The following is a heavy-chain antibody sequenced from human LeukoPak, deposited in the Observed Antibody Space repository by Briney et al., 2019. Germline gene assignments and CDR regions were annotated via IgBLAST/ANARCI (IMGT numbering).Heavy chain of an antibody. CDR1: GFTFSSYS. CDR2: ISSSCSYI. D-gene: IGHD3-10*02. J-gene: IGHJ6*04. Sequence: NTGGSLRLSCAASGFTFSSYSMNWVRQAPGKGLEWVSSISSSCSYIYYADSVKGRFTISRDNAKNSLYLQMNSLRAEDTAVYYCAELGITMIGGVWGKGTTVTISS. V-gene: IGHV3-21*01. CDR3: AELGITMIGGV.